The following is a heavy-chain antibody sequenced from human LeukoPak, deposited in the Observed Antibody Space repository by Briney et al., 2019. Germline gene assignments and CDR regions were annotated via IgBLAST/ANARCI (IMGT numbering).Heavy chain of an antibody. Sequence: ASVKVSCKASGHTFTGYYMHWVRQAPGQGLEWMGWINPNSGGTNYAQKFQGRVTMTRDTSISTAYMELSRLRSDDTAVYYCARDNWVYYDSSGYYYVSYFQHWGQGTLVTVSS. J-gene: IGHJ1*01. CDR1: GHTFTGYY. D-gene: IGHD3-22*01. V-gene: IGHV1-2*02. CDR3: ARDNWVYYDSSGYYYVSYFQH. CDR2: INPNSGGT.